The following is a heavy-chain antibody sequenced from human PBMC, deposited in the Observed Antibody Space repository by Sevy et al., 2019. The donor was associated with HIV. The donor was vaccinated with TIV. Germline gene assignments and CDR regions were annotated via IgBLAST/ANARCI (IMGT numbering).Heavy chain of an antibody. D-gene: IGHD2-2*02. CDR1: GFTFSGNW. Sequence: GGSLRLSCAASGFTFSGNWMSWVRQAPGKGLEWVADIKEDGSEKYYVDSVKGRFTISRDNAKKSLYLQMNNLRAEATAVYNCGRDAGYCSSTSCYRGDYFYYWGQGTLVTVSS. CDR2: IKEDGSEK. J-gene: IGHJ4*02. V-gene: IGHV3-7*01. CDR3: GRDAGYCSSTSCYRGDYFYY.